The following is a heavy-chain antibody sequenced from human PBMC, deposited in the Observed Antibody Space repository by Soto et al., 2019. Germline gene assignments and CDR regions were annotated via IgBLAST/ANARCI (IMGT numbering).Heavy chain of an antibody. CDR3: AKDRGVYYYYYGMDV. D-gene: IGHD2-8*01. J-gene: IGHJ6*02. CDR1: GFTFSSYG. Sequence: LRLSCAASGFTFSSYGMHWVRQAPGKGLEWVAVISYDGSNKYYADSVKGRFTISRDNSKNTLYLQMNSLRAEDTAVYYCAKDRGVYYYYYGMDVWRQGTTVTVSS. V-gene: IGHV3-30*18. CDR2: ISYDGSNK.